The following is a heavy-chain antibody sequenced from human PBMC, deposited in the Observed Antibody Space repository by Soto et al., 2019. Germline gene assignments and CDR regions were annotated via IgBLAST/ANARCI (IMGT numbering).Heavy chain of an antibody. CDR1: GFICSSSG. CDR2: IWYDGSYK. Sequence: PGGSLRLSCGASGFICSSSGIHWVCQAPGKGLEWVAVIWYDGSYKYYADSVKGRFTISRDNSKNTLYLQMNSLRAGDTAVYYCAKGGHNWNYINHYWGQGTLVTVSS. V-gene: IGHV3-30*02. J-gene: IGHJ4*02. D-gene: IGHD1-7*01. CDR3: AKGGHNWNYINHY.